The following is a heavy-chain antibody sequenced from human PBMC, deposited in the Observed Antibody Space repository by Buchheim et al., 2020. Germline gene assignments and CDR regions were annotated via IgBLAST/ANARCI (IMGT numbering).Heavy chain of an antibody. J-gene: IGHJ6*02. D-gene: IGHD3-22*01. Sequence: EVQLVESGGGLVQPGGSLRLSCAASGFTFSSYWMSWVRQAPGKGLEWVANIKQDGSEKYYVDSVKGRFTISRDNAKNSLYLQMNNLRAEDTAVYYCARDMIEGYYYYGMDVWGQGTT. CDR2: IKQDGSEK. V-gene: IGHV3-7*04. CDR1: GFTFSSYW. CDR3: ARDMIEGYYYYGMDV.